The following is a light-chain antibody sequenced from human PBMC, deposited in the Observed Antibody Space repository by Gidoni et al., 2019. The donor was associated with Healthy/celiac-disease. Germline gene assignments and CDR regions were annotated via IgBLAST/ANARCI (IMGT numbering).Light chain of an antibody. CDR3: QSADSSGTYV. V-gene: IGLV3-25*03. CDR1: ALPKQY. J-gene: IGLJ1*01. Sequence: SYELKQPPSGAVSPGQTARITCSGDALPKQYAYWYQQKPGQAPVLVIYKDSERPSGIPERFSGSSSGTTVTLTISGVQAEDEADYYCQSADSSGTYVFGTGTKVTVL. CDR2: KDS.